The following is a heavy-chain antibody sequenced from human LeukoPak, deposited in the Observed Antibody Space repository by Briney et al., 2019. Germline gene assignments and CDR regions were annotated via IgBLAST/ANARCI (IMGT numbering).Heavy chain of an antibody. CDR2: INSDGSST. Sequence: GGSLRLSCAASGFTFSSCWMHWVRQAPGKGLVWVSRINSDGSSTSYADSVKGRFTISRDNAKNTLYLQMNSLRAEDTAVYYCARVVITFGAFMDVWGQGTTVTVSS. CDR3: ARVVITFGAFMDV. CDR1: GFTFSSCW. D-gene: IGHD3-16*01. V-gene: IGHV3-74*01. J-gene: IGHJ6*02.